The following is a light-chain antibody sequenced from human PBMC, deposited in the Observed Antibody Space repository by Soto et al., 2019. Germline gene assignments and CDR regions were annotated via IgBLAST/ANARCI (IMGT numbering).Light chain of an antibody. V-gene: IGLV2-14*03. CDR3: SSYTGSSVV. CDR2: EVT. Sequence: SALTQPASVSGSPGQSITISCTGTSSDVGGYNYVSWYQQHPGKAPKLMLYEVTNRASGISNRFSGSKSGNTASLTISGLQAEDEADYYCSSYTGSSVVFGGGTKLTVL. J-gene: IGLJ2*01. CDR1: SSDVGGYNY.